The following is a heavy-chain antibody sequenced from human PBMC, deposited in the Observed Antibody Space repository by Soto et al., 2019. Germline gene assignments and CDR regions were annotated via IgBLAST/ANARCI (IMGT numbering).Heavy chain of an antibody. CDR1: GFTVSSNY. Sequence: LRLSCAASGFTVSSNYMSWVRQAPGKGLEWVSVIYSGGSTYYADSVKGRFTISRDNSKNTLYLQMNSLRAEDTAVYYCARDHRDTAMARYYYYGMDVWGQGTTVTVSS. CDR3: ARDHRDTAMARYYYYGMDV. J-gene: IGHJ6*02. CDR2: IYSGGST. D-gene: IGHD5-18*01. V-gene: IGHV3-53*01.